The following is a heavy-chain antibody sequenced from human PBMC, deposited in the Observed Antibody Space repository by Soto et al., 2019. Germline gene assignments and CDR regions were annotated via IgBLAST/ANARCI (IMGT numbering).Heavy chain of an antibody. CDR1: GFTFSSYA. D-gene: IGHD5-12*01. CDR3: ARASGYDDSDDY. J-gene: IGHJ4*02. CDR2: ISYDGSNK. Sequence: PGGSLRLSCAASGFTFSSYAMHWVRQAPGKGLEWVAVISYDGSNKYYADSVKGRFTISRDNSKNTLYLQMNSLRAEDTAVYYCARASGYDDSDDYWGQGTLVTVSS. V-gene: IGHV3-30-3*01.